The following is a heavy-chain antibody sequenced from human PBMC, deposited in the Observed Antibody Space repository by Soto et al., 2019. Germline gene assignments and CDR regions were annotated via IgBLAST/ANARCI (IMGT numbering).Heavy chain of an antibody. Sequence: QVQLVQSGAEVKKPGASVKVSCKVSGYTLTELSMHWVRQAPGKGLEWMGGFDPEDGETIYAQKFQGRVTMTEDTSTDTAYMELSSLRSDDTAVYYCATLTFYSSIAARRKFDYWGQGTLVTVSS. D-gene: IGHD6-6*01. V-gene: IGHV1-24*01. CDR2: FDPEDGET. CDR1: GYTLTELS. CDR3: ATLTFYSSIAARRKFDY. J-gene: IGHJ4*02.